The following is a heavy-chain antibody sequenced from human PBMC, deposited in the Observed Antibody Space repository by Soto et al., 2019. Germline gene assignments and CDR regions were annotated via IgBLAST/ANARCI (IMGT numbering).Heavy chain of an antibody. V-gene: IGHV1-2*04. CDR1: GYTFTGYY. CDR3: ASGRGPDRHFDY. Sequence: GASVKVSCKASGYTFTGYYMHWVRQAPGQGLEWMGWINPNSGGTNYAQKFQGWVTMTRDTSTSTAYMELSRLRSDDTAVYYWASGRGPDRHFDYWGPGTLVNVAS. CDR2: INPNSGGT. J-gene: IGHJ4*02.